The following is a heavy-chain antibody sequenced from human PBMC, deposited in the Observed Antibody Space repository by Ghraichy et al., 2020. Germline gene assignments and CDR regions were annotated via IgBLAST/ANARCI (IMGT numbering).Heavy chain of an antibody. J-gene: IGHJ4*02. CDR1: GGSISTYY. CDR3: GSSLDGYIDY. Sequence: SETLSLTCTVSGGSISTYYWSWIRQPAGKGLEWIGRIYITGSTNYNPSLKSRVTMSLDTSKNQFSLNLNSVTAADTAMYYCGSSLDGYIDYWGQGTLVTVSS. CDR2: IYITGST. D-gene: IGHD5-24*01. V-gene: IGHV4-4*07.